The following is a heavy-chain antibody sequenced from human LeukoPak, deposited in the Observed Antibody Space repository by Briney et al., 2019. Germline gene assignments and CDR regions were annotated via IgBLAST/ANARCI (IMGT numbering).Heavy chain of an antibody. V-gene: IGHV1-2*02. Sequence: ASVKVSCKASGYTFTGYYMHWVRQAPGRGLEWMGWINPNSGGTNYAQKFQGRVTMTRDTSISTAYMELSRLRSDDTAVYYCARSRITISRNWFDPWGQGTLVTVSS. CDR1: GYTFTGYY. CDR2: INPNSGGT. CDR3: ARSRITISRNWFDP. D-gene: IGHD3-3*01. J-gene: IGHJ5*02.